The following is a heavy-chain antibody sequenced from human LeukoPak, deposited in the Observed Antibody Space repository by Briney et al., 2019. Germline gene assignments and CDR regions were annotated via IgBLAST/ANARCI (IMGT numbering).Heavy chain of an antibody. CDR2: ISSSSSTI. CDR1: GFTFSSYE. J-gene: IGHJ2*01. Sequence: PGGSLRLSCAASGFTFSSYEMNWVRQATGKGLEWVSYISSSSSTIYYADSVKGRFTISRDNAKNSLYLQMNSLRAEDTAVYYCASSYWYFDLWGRGTLVTVSS. CDR3: ASSYWYFDL. V-gene: IGHV3-48*03.